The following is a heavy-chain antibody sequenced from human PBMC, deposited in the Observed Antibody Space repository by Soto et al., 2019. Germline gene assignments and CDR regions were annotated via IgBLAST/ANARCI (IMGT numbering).Heavy chain of an antibody. CDR3: GKSVETAMNTGGLPLDV. CDR1: GFNFRNYA. Sequence: EVQLLESGGGLVQPGGSLRLSCAASGFNFRNYAMCWVRQAPGKGLEWVSCISGSGVSTNYEDSVKGRFNISRDNSKNTIYVQKINLRAEDTAADYYGKSVETAMNTGGLPLDVWGQGTLVTVSS. D-gene: IGHD5-18*01. J-gene: IGHJ4*02. V-gene: IGHV3-23*01. CDR2: ISGSGVST.